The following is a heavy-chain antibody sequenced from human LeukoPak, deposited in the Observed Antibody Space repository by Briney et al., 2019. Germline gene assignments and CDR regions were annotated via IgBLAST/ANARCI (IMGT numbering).Heavy chain of an antibody. CDR3: ARVDSSGYYGHYFDY. CDR2: INPSGGST. D-gene: IGHD3-22*01. J-gene: IGHJ4*02. CDR1: GYTFSSYY. Sequence: GASVKVSCKASGYTFSSYYMHWVRQAPGQGLEWMGIINPSGGSTTYAQKFQGRVTMTRDTPTSTVYMELSSLRSEDTAVYYCARVDSSGYYGHYFDYWGQGTLVTVSS. V-gene: IGHV1-46*01.